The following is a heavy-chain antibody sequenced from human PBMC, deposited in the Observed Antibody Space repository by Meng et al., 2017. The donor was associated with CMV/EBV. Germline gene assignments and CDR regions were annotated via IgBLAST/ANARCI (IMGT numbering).Heavy chain of an antibody. CDR2: IYTNGST. J-gene: IGHJ4*02. D-gene: IGHD6-13*01. Sequence: LVQSAGQRKVTRSSAHILSCAAAEGSISNYFWWWIQQPGGKRLELSGRIYTNGSTKYNPHLKGRVTMSGDTSKSQFSLKLSCVTAADTAVYYCAREMPIAAAGCFDYWGQGTLVTVSS. CDR3: AREMPIAAAGCFDY. CDR1: EGSISNYF. V-gene: IGHV4-4*07.